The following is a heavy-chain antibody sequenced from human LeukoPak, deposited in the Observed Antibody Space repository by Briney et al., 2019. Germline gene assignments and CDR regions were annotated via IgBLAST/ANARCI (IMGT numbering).Heavy chain of an antibody. J-gene: IGHJ4*02. CDR1: GYTFTGYY. CDR2: INPNSGGT. V-gene: IGHV1-2*02. D-gene: IGHD3-22*01. Sequence: ASVKVSCKASGYTFTGYYMHWVRQAPGQGLEWMGWINPNSGGTNYAQKFQGRVTMTRDTSISTAYMELSRLRSDDTAVYYCVRDYYDSSGYYSGVDYFDYWGQGTLVTVSS. CDR3: VRDYYDSSGYYSGVDYFDY.